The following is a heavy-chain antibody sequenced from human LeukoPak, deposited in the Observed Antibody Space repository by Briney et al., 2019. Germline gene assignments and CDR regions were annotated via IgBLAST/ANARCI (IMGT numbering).Heavy chain of an antibody. V-gene: IGHV3-53*01. CDR2: IYSGGST. J-gene: IGHJ4*02. D-gene: IGHD5-18*01. CDR3: ARVTVLSYGLDY. Sequence: GGSLRLSCAASGFTVSSNYMSWVRQAPGKGLEGVSVIYSGGSTYYADSVKGRFTISRDNSKNTLYLQMNSLRAEDTAVYYCARVTVLSYGLDYWGQGTLVTVSS. CDR1: GFTVSSNY.